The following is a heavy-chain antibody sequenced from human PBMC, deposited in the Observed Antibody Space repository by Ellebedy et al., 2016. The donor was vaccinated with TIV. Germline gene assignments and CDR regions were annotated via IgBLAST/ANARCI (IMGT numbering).Heavy chain of an antibody. CDR1: GFTFHDYS. CDR3: VKDVRFPMHY. CDR2: IYWDRPNI. V-gene: IGHV3-9*01. J-gene: IGHJ4*02. Sequence: GGSLRLSXSASGFTFHDYSMHWVRQAPGRGLEWVSTIYWDRPNIGYADSVKGRFTVSRDNAKNSLCLQMNSLRPEDTALYYCVKDVRFPMHYWGQGTLVTVSS. D-gene: IGHD2-2*01.